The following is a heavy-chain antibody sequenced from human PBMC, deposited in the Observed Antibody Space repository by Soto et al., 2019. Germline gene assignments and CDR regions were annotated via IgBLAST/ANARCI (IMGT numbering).Heavy chain of an antibody. CDR2: IYYSGST. D-gene: IGHD3-9*01. CDR3: ARGLHDILTGYSYYYGMDV. Sequence: PSETLSLTCTVSGGSISSYYWSWIRQPPGKGLEWIGYIYYSGSTNYNPSLKSRVTISVDTSKNQFSLKLSSVTAADTAVYYRARGLHDILTGYSYYYGMDVWGQGTTVTVSS. CDR1: GGSISSYY. J-gene: IGHJ6*02. V-gene: IGHV4-59*01.